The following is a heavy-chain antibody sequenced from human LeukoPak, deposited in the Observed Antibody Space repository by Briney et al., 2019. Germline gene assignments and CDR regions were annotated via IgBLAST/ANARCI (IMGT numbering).Heavy chain of an antibody. D-gene: IGHD3-10*01. CDR3: ARDLSFYDSGGFVY. Sequence: GGSLRLSCAASGFTFSSYWMSWVRQAPGKGLEWVAKIKQDGSENYYLAAAKGRCTISRDNSKKTLYLQVHSLRGEDTAVYYCARDLSFYDSGGFVYWGQGTLVTVSS. CDR2: IKQDGSEN. V-gene: IGHV3-7*01. CDR1: GFTFSSYW. J-gene: IGHJ4*02.